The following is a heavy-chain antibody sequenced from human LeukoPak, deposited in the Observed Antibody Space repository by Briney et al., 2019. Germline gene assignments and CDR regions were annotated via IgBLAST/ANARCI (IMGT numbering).Heavy chain of an antibody. D-gene: IGHD2-15*01. Sequence: GGSLRLSCAASGFTFSSYSMNWVRQAPGKELEWVSSISSSSSYIYYADSVKGRFTISRDNAKNSLYLQMNSLRAEDTAVYYCARVGNKGGDYWGQGTLVTVSS. CDR3: ARVGNKGGDY. V-gene: IGHV3-21*01. CDR2: ISSSSSYI. J-gene: IGHJ4*02. CDR1: GFTFSSYS.